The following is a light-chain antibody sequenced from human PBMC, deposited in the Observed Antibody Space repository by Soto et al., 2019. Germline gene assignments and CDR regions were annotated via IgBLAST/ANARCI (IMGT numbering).Light chain of an antibody. CDR1: SSNIGAGYD. Sequence: QSVLTQTPSVSGAPGRRVTISCTGSSSNIGAGYDVHWYQQLPGTAPKLLIYGNSNRPAGVPDRFSGSKSGTSASLAITGLQAEDEADYYCQSYDSSLSVSYVFGTGTKVTVL. V-gene: IGLV1-40*01. CDR2: GNS. CDR3: QSYDSSLSVSYV. J-gene: IGLJ1*01.